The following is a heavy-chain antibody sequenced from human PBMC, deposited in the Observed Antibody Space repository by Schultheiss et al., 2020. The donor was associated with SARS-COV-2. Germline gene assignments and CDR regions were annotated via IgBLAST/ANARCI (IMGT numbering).Heavy chain of an antibody. V-gene: IGHV3-48*04. CDR3: ARSDSSSWNNWFDP. CDR1: GFTFSSYS. Sequence: GGSLRLSCAASGFTFSSYSMNWVRQAPGKGLEWVSYISSSSSTIYHADSVKGRFTISRDNAKNSLYLQMNSLRAEDTAVYYCARSDSSSWNNWFDPWGQGTLVTVSS. J-gene: IGHJ5*02. D-gene: IGHD6-13*01. CDR2: ISSSSSTI.